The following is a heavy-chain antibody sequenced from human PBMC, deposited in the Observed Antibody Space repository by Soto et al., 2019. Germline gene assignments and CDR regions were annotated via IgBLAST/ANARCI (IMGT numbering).Heavy chain of an antibody. Sequence: SVKVSCKASGGTFSSYAISWVRQAPGQGLEWMGGIIPIFGTANYAQKFQGRVTITADESTSTAYMELSSLRSEDTAVYYCARSVITIFGVVITAYNWFDPWGQGTLVTVSS. D-gene: IGHD3-3*01. V-gene: IGHV1-69*13. CDR3: ARSVITIFGVVITAYNWFDP. J-gene: IGHJ5*02. CDR1: GGTFSSYA. CDR2: IIPIFGTA.